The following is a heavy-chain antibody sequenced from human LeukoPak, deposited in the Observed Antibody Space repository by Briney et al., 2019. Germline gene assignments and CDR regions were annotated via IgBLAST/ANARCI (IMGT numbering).Heavy chain of an antibody. Sequence: GGSLRLSCAASGFTFSSYGMSWVRQAPGKGLEWVSAISGSGGSTYYADSVKGPFTISRDNSKNTLYLQMNSLRAEDTAVYYCAKEKTYYYGSGSYFFGEFDYWGQGTLVTVSS. CDR1: GFTFSSYG. D-gene: IGHD3-10*01. CDR2: ISGSGGST. V-gene: IGHV3-23*01. CDR3: AKEKTYYYGSGSYFFGEFDY. J-gene: IGHJ4*02.